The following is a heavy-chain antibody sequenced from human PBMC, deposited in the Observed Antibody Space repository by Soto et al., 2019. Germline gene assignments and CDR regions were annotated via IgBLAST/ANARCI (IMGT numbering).Heavy chain of an antibody. D-gene: IGHD3-10*01. CDR1: CGSIISGGYY. V-gene: IGHV4-31*03. Sequence: KPSETLSLTCTFSCGSIISGGYYWSWIRQHPGKGLEWIGYIYYSGSTYYNPSLKSRVTISVDTSKNQFSLKLSSVTAADTAVYYCARDQDYYGSGINWFDPWGQGTLVTVSS. CDR2: IYYSGST. CDR3: ARDQDYYGSGINWFDP. J-gene: IGHJ5*02.